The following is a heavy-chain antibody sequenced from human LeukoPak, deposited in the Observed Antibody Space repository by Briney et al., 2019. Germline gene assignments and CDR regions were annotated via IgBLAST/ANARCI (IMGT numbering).Heavy chain of an antibody. J-gene: IGHJ6*03. CDR1: GFTFSSYA. V-gene: IGHV3-23*01. Sequence: GGSLRLSCAASGFTFSSYAMSWVRQAPGKGLEWVSAISGSGGSTYYADPVKGRFTISRDNSKNTLYLQMNSLRAEDTAVYYCARLASDYDILTGAYYYYYMDVWGKGTTVTVSS. CDR2: ISGSGGST. CDR3: ARLASDYDILTGAYYYYYMDV. D-gene: IGHD3-9*01.